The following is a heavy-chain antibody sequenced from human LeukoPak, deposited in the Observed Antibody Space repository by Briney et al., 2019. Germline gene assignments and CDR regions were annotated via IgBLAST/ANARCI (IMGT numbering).Heavy chain of an antibody. CDR2: ISWNSGRI. CDR3: AKDMSDYGGYVAFDY. CDR1: GFIFDDYA. V-gene: IGHV3-9*01. J-gene: IGHJ4*02. Sequence: GGSLRLSCAASGFIFDDYAMHWVRQTPGKGLEWVANISWNSGRIGYADSVKGRFTISRDNAKNSLYLQMNSLRAEDTALYYCAKDMSDYGGYVAFDYWGQGTLVTVSS. D-gene: IGHD4-17*01.